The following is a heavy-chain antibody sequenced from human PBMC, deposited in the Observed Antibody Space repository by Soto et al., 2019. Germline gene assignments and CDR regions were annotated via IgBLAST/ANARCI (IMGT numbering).Heavy chain of an antibody. CDR2: ISGSGGST. V-gene: IGHV3-23*01. D-gene: IGHD6-13*01. J-gene: IGHJ3*02. CDR3: AKVWGIAAAADAFDI. CDR1: GFTFSSYA. Sequence: GGSLRLSCAASGFTFSSYAMSWVRQAPGKGLEWVSAISGSGGSTYYADSVKGRFTISRDNSKNTLYLQMSSLRAEDTDVYYCAKVWGIAAAADAFDIWGQGTMVTVSS.